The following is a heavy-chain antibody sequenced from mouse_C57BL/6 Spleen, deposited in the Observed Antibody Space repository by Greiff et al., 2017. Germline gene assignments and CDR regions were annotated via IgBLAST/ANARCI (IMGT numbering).Heavy chain of an antibody. CDR1: GYTFTDHT. Sequence: VQLQQPDAELVKPGASVKISCKVSGYTFTDHTIHWMKQRPEQGLEWIGYIYPRDGSTKYNEKFKSKATLTADKSSSTAYMQLNSLTSQNSAVYFGERSDNGYYVGYDYGGQGTTLTVSS. D-gene: IGHD2-3*01. J-gene: IGHJ2*01. CDR3: ERSDNGYYVGYDY. V-gene: IGHV1-78*01. CDR2: IYPRDGST.